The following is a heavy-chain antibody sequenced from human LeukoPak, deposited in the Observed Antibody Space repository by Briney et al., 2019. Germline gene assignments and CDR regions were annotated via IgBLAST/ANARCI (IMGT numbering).Heavy chain of an antibody. CDR2: IIPIIGIA. D-gene: IGHD3-3*01. J-gene: IGHJ6*03. V-gene: IGHV1-69*02. CDR3: VLVFGVVIPPGPYYYMDV. CDR1: GGTFISYT. Sequence: ASVKVSCKASGGTFISYTISWVRQAPGQGLEWMGRIIPIIGIANYAQKFQGRVTITADKSTSTAYMELSSLRSEDTAVYYCVLVFGVVIPPGPYYYMDVWGKGTTVTVSS.